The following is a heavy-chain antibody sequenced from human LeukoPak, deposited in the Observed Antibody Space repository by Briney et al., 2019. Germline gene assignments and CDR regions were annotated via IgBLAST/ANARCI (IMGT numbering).Heavy chain of an antibody. Sequence: PGGSLRLSCAASGFTFSSYSMNWVRQAPGKGLEWVANIKQDGSEKYYVDSVKGRFTISRDNAKNSLYLQMNSLRAEDTAVYYCARDVADDYGSGSRFDYWGQGTLVTVSS. CDR3: ARDVADDYGSGSRFDY. V-gene: IGHV3-7*01. CDR1: GFTFSSYS. D-gene: IGHD3-10*01. CDR2: IKQDGSEK. J-gene: IGHJ4*02.